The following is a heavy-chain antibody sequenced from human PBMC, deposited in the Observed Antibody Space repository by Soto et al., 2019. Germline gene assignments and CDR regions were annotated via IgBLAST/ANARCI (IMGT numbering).Heavy chain of an antibody. V-gene: IGHV3-64*01. Sequence: EVQLVESGGGLVQPGGSLRLSCAASGFTFSSYAMHWVRQAPGKGLEYVSAISSNGGSTYYANSVKGRFTISRDNSQNTLYLQMGGLRAEDMAVYYCARDEAGSSMDWYFDLWGRGTLVTVSS. CDR3: ARDEAGSSMDWYFDL. D-gene: IGHD3-3*02. CDR1: GFTFSSYA. CDR2: ISSNGGST. J-gene: IGHJ2*01.